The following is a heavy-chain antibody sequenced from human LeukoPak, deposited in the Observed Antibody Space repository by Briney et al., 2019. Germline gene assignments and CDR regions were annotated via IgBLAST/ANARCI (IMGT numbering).Heavy chain of an antibody. D-gene: IGHD3-22*01. CDR1: GFTFSTYE. CDR2: IHNSGSTI. CDR3: ARDDYDSSTPYYFDY. V-gene: IGHV3-48*03. J-gene: IGHJ4*02. Sequence: GGSLRLSCAASGFTFSTYEMNWVRQAPGKGLEWVSYIHNSGSTIYYADSVKGRFTISRDNVKNSLYLQMNNLRADDTAVYYCARDDYDSSTPYYFDYWGQGILVTVSS.